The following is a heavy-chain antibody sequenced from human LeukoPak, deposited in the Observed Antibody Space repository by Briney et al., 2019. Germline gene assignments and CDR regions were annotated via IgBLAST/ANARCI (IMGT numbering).Heavy chain of an antibody. J-gene: IGHJ6*01. CDR3: ARGVTRAYYYNGMDV. D-gene: IGHD4-17*01. CDR1: GGSFSGYY. CDR2: INHSGGT. V-gene: IGHV4-34*01. Sequence: SETLSLTCAVYGGSFSGYYWSWIRQPPGKGLEWIGEINHSGGTNDNPSLKSRVTISVDTSKKQFSLNLRSVTAADTAVYYCARGVTRAYYYNGMDVWGQGTTVTVSS.